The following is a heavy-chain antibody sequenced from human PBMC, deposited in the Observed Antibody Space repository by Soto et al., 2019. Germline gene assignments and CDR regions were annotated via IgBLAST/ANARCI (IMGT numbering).Heavy chain of an antibody. Sequence: QVQLQESGPGLVKPSQTLSLTCTVSGGSISSGDYYWSWIRQPPGKGLEWIGYIYYSGSTYYNPSLKSRGTISVDTSKNQFSLKLSSVTAADTAVYYCARFEHDYSKWVYYGMDVWGQGTTVTVSS. CDR3: ARFEHDYSKWVYYGMDV. D-gene: IGHD4-4*01. CDR2: IYYSGST. V-gene: IGHV4-30-4*01. CDR1: GGSISSGDYY. J-gene: IGHJ6*02.